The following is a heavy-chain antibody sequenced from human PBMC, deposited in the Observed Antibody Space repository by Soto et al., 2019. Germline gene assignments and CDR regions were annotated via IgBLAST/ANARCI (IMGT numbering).Heavy chain of an antibody. D-gene: IGHD1-26*01. CDR1: RGTFPRYY. J-gene: IGHJ5*01. CDR2: IRLDGGSN. CDR3: VRASGRNSGGIIEGTNWFAS. Sequence: AAAKVSCQTPRGTFPRYYINWVRQAPRQALEWMGGIRLDGGSNAYEQKFKGKESLIRGTSASTVYVEVSNLTSEHTAMYYSVRASGRNSGGIIEGTNWFASWGQGTLVTVSS. V-gene: IGHV1-46*03.